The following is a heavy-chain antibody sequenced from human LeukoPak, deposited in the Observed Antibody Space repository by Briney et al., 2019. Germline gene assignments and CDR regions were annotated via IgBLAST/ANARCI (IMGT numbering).Heavy chain of an antibody. CDR1: GGTFSSYA. CDR3: VRENSFGEGGWFDP. J-gene: IGHJ5*02. D-gene: IGHD3-10*01. Sequence: LVKVSCKASGGTFSSYAISWVRQAPGQGLEWMGGIIPIFGTANYAQKFQGRVTITADESTSTAYMELSSLRSEDTAVYYCVRENSFGEGGWFDPWGQGTLVIVSS. CDR2: IIPIFGTA. V-gene: IGHV1-69*13.